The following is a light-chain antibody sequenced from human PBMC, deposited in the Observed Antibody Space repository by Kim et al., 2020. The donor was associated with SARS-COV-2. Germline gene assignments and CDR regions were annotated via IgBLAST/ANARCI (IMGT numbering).Light chain of an antibody. CDR3: NSRDSSGNPNWV. V-gene: IGLV3-19*01. CDR1: SLRSYY. Sequence: LGQTVRITCQGYSLRSYYASWYQQKPGQAPVLVIYGKNNRPSGIPDRFSGSSSGNTASLTITGAQAEDEADYYCNSRDSSGNPNWVFGGGTQLTVL. J-gene: IGLJ3*02. CDR2: GKN.